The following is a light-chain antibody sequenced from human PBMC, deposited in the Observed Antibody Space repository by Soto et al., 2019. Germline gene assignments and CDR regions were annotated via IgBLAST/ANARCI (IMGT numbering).Light chain of an antibody. CDR1: QSISSW. V-gene: IGKV1-5*01. CDR2: DAS. Sequence: DIQMTQSPSTLSASVGDRVTITCRASQSISSWLAWYQQKPGKAPKLLIYDASSLESGVPSRFSGSGSGTEFTLTISSLQPDDFATYYCQQYNRYSRTFCQGTKVDIK. J-gene: IGKJ1*01. CDR3: QQYNRYSRT.